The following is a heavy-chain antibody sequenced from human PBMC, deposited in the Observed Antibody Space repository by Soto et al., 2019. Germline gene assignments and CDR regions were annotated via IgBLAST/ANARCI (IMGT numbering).Heavy chain of an antibody. Sequence: ETLSLTCAVYGGSFSGNYWSWIRQPPGKGLEWIGEFSDSGSTNYNPSLKSRVTISEDMSKSQFSLKLSSVAAADTAVYYCARGNFYYGLDVWGQGTKVPVSS. CDR1: GGSFSGNY. CDR2: FSDSGST. J-gene: IGHJ6*02. CDR3: ARGNFYYGLDV. V-gene: IGHV4-34*01.